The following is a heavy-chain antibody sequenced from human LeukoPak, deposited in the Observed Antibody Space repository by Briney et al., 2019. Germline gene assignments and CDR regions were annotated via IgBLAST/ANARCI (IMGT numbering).Heavy chain of an antibody. V-gene: IGHV4-39*01. D-gene: IGHD3-10*01. CDR2: INYSGST. J-gene: IGHJ4*02. Sequence: PSETLSLTCTVCGGSVSSTTYFWSWIRQPPGKGLEWIASINYSGSTYYNPSLKSRVTISVDTSENQFSLKLSSVTAADRPVYYCTRYVVYGSGKYYFDYWGQGTLVTVSS. CDR1: GGSVSSTTYF. CDR3: TRYVVYGSGKYYFDY.